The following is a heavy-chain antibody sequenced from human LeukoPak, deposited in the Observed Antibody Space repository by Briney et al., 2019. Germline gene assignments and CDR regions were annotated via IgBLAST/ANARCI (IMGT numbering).Heavy chain of an antibody. V-gene: IGHV1-46*01. CDR2: IYPSGGST. CDR1: GYTFSN. CDR3: AKKKTDYGYPSSFDY. J-gene: IGHJ4*02. Sequence: ASVKVSCKASGYTFSNIHWVRQAPGQGLEWMGIIYPSGGSTIYAQKFQGRVTMTRDTSTSTVYMELSSLRAEDTAVYYCAKKKTDYGYPSSFDYWGQGTLVTVSS. D-gene: IGHD4-17*01.